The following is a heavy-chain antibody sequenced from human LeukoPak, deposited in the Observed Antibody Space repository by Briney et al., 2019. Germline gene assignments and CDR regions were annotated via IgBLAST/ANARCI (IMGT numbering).Heavy chain of an antibody. Sequence: SETLSLTCAVYGGSFSGYYWSWIRQPPGKGLEWIGEINHSGSTNYNPSLKSRVIMSVDTSKNQFSLKLSSVTAADTAIYYCAREESPAGLSGFDYWGQGTLVTVSS. J-gene: IGHJ4*02. CDR1: GGSFSGYY. V-gene: IGHV4-34*01. CDR2: INHSGST. D-gene: IGHD6-13*01. CDR3: AREESPAGLSGFDY.